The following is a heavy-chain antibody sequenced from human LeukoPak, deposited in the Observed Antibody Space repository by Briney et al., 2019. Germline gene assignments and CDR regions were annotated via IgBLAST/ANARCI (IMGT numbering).Heavy chain of an antibody. J-gene: IGHJ6*01. CDR3: AREAFYGMDV. V-gene: IGHV1-18*01. CDR2: ISAYNGNT. Sequence: ASVKVSFKASGYTFTSYVISWVRQAPGQGGEGMGCISAYNGNTNYAQRLHGRVTMTTHTSTSTDYIELRSLRFEDTAVYYCAREAFYGMDVWRQGPRVTVSS. CDR1: GYTFTSYV.